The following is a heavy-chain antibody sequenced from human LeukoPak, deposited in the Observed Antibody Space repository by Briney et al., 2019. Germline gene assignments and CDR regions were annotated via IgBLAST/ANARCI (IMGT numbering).Heavy chain of an antibody. CDR1: GFTFSSYE. J-gene: IGHJ4*02. CDR2: ISSSGSAI. Sequence: GGSLRLSCAASGFTFSSYEMNWVRQAPGKGLEWVSYISSSGSAIYYADSVKGRFTISRDNAKNSLYLQMNSLRAEDTAVYYCARFMWIFNAFDYWGQGTLVTVSS. D-gene: IGHD2-2*03. V-gene: IGHV3-48*03. CDR3: ARFMWIFNAFDY.